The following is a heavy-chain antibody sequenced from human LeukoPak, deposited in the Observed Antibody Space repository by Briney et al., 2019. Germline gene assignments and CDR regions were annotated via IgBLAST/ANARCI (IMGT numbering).Heavy chain of an antibody. V-gene: IGHV3-30*04. CDR1: GFFFSTYT. CDR2: ILHDGSDK. D-gene: IGHD6-19*01. Sequence: GGSLRLSCAAPGFFFSTYTMDWVRQAPGKGLEWVALILHDGSDKNYADSVKGRFTISRDNSKNTVRLQMNSLRPEDTAVYYCVRDGMAGTPNAFDMWGQGTMVTVSS. J-gene: IGHJ3*02. CDR3: VRDGMAGTPNAFDM.